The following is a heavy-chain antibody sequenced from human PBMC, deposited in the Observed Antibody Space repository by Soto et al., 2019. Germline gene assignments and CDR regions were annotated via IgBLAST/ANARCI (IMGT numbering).Heavy chain of an antibody. CDR2: IIPIFGTA. Sequence: SVKVSCKASGGTFSSYAISWVRQAPGQGLEWMGGIIPIFGTANYAQKFQGRVTITADESTSTAYMELSSLRSEDTAVYYCARDSYYYDSSGYCYYYYGMDVWGQGTTVTVS. D-gene: IGHD3-22*01. J-gene: IGHJ6*02. CDR1: GGTFSSYA. V-gene: IGHV1-69*13. CDR3: ARDSYYYDSSGYCYYYYGMDV.